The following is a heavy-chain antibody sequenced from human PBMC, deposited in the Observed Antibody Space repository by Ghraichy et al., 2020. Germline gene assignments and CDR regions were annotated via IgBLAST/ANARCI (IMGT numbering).Heavy chain of an antibody. J-gene: IGHJ5*02. V-gene: IGHV3-74*01. D-gene: IGHD2-15*01. CDR1: GLTFSGTW. CDR3: VSDSAYSPHH. CDR2: IQSDGITT. Sequence: GESLNISCAASGLTFSGTWMHWVRQPPGKGLVWVSRIQSDGITTNYADSVNGRFTISRDNAKNTLYLQMNSLRVEDTAVYYCVSDSAYSPHHWGQGTLVTVSS.